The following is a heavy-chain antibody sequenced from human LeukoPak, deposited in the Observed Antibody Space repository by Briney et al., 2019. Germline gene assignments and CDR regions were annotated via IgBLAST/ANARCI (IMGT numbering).Heavy chain of an antibody. CDR1: GYTFTSYG. D-gene: IGHD2-2*01. V-gene: IGHV1-18*01. Sequence: ASVTVSCTASGYTFTSYGISWVRQAPGQGLEWMGWISAYNGNTNYAQKLQGRVTMTTDTSTSTAYLQMRSLRSDDTAVYYCARSYCSSTSCYCVDYWGQGTLVTVSS. CDR3: ARSYCSSTSCYCVDY. CDR2: ISAYNGNT. J-gene: IGHJ4*02.